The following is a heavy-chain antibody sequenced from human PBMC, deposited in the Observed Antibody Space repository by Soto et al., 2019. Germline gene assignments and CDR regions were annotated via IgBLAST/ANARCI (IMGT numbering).Heavy chain of an antibody. CDR2: ISSSGST. CDR1: GDSIGGVGY. V-gene: IGHV4-31*03. CDR3: ARSGVTGIVIPSHWLDP. J-gene: IGHJ5*02. D-gene: IGHD2-21*02. Sequence: KTSETLSLTCTVSGDSIGGVGYWSWIRQFPGRGLEWIGCISSSGSTYYNPALNNRISLSLDTSQNQFSLKLLSVTAADTAIYYCARSGVTGIVIPSHWLDPWGQGTLVTV.